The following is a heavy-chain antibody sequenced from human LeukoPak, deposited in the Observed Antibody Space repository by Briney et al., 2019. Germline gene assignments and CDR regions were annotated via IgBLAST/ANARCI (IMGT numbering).Heavy chain of an antibody. V-gene: IGHV3-23*01. J-gene: IGHJ5*02. D-gene: IGHD3-22*01. CDR2: ISGSGGST. CDR1: GFTFSSYA. Sequence: GGSLRLSCAASGFTFSSYAMSWARQAPGKGLEWVSAISGSGGSTYYADSVKGRFTISRDNSKNTLYLQMNSLRAEDTAVYYCAKDAEGTMIVVANPNWFDPWGQGTLVTVSS. CDR3: AKDAEGTMIVVANPNWFDP.